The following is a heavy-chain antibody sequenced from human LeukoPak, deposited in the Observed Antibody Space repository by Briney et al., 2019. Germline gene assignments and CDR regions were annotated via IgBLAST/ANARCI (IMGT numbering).Heavy chain of an antibody. Sequence: SETLSLTCTVSGGSISSYYRSWIRQPPGKGLEWIGYIYYSGSTNYNPSLKSRVTISVDTSKNQFSLELSSVTATDTAVYFCAKGDSGPLNYYGSGSIFDYWGQGTLVTVSS. CDR1: GGSISSYY. J-gene: IGHJ4*02. D-gene: IGHD3-10*01. CDR2: IYYSGST. CDR3: AKGDSGPLNYYGSGSIFDY. V-gene: IGHV4-59*08.